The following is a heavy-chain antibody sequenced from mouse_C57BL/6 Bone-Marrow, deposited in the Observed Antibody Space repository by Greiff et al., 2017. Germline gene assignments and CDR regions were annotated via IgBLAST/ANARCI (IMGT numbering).Heavy chain of an antibody. V-gene: IGHV14-4*01. D-gene: IGHD1-1*01. CDR1: GFNIKDDY. CDR3: TTHYYGSIYYAMDY. Sequence: EVKLVESGAELVRPGASVKLSCTASGFNIKDDYMHWVKQRPEQGLEWIGWIDPENGDTEYASKFQGKATITADTSSNTAYLQLSSLTSEDTAFYYCTTHYYGSIYYAMDYWGQGTSVTVSS. CDR2: IDPENGDT. J-gene: IGHJ4*01.